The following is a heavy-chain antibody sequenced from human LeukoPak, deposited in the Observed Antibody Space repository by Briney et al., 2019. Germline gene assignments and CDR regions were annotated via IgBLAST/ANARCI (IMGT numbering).Heavy chain of an antibody. D-gene: IGHD3-9*01. V-gene: IGHV4-39*01. CDR1: GGSISSSSYY. CDR3: ARRRTMFRYFAGELDY. CDR2: IYYSGST. J-gene: IGHJ4*02. Sequence: SETLSLTCTVSGGSISSSSYYWGWIRQPPGKGLEWIRCIYYSGSTNNNPSRKSRVTISVDTSKNQFSLKLSSVTAADTAVYYCARRRTMFRYFAGELDYWGQGTLVTVSS.